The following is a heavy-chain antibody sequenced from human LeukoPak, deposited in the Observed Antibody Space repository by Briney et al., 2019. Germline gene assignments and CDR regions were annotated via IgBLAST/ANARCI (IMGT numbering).Heavy chain of an antibody. D-gene: IGHD3-22*01. Sequence: GGSLRLSCSASGFNFSTYTMHWVRQAPGKGLEYVSAMSSNGGSTYYADSVKGRFTISRDNSKNTLYLQMSSLRAEDTAVYYCVKEEYYYDRSGYLYYYYYGMDVWAKGPRSPSP. V-gene: IGHV3-64D*09. CDR2: MSSNGGST. CDR3: VKEEYYYDRSGYLYYYYYGMDV. CDR1: GFNFSTYT. J-gene: IGHJ6*02.